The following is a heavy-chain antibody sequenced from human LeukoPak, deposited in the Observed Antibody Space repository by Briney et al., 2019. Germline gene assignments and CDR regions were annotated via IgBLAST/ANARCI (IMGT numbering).Heavy chain of an antibody. V-gene: IGHV4-59*01. D-gene: IGHD3-22*01. CDR2: IYYSGST. Sequence: PSETLSLTCTVSGGSISSYYWSWIRQPPGKGLEWIGYIYYSGSTNYNPSLKSRVTISVDTSKNQFSLKLSSVTAADTAVYYCARDPGDYYDSSAQDAFDIWGQGTMVTVSS. CDR3: ARDPGDYYDSSAQDAFDI. J-gene: IGHJ3*02. CDR1: GGSISSYY.